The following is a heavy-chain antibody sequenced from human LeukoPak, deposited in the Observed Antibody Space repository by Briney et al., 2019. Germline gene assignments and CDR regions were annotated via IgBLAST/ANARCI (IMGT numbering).Heavy chain of an antibody. J-gene: IGHJ4*02. Sequence: ASVKVSCKASGYTFTTYYMHWVRQAPGQGLEWLEWINPNSGGTNYAQKVQGRVTMTRDTSISTAYMELSRLRSDDTAVYYCAGRGYSGYDIDYWGQGTLVTVSS. CDR1: GYTFTTYY. V-gene: IGHV1-2*02. D-gene: IGHD5-12*01. CDR2: INPNSGGT. CDR3: AGRGYSGYDIDY.